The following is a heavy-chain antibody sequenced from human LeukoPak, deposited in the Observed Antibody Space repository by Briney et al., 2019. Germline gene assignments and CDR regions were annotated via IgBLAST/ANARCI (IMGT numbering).Heavy chain of an antibody. D-gene: IGHD3-9*01. J-gene: IGHJ4*02. V-gene: IGHV3-21*01. Sequence: GGSLRLSCAASGVTLSSRTRNWVRQAPGKGLEWVASISSSSSYMYYADSVKGRFTIARENAKNSLYLQMHSLSAEATAVSYCASVGPSDILTGQLDYWGPGTLVTVSS. CDR1: GVTLSSRT. CDR2: ISSSSSYM. CDR3: ASVGPSDILTGQLDY.